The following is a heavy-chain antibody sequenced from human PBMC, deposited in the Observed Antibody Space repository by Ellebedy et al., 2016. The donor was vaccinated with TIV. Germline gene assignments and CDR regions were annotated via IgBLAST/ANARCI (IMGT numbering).Heavy chain of an antibody. CDR1: GFTFSSYW. CDR3: ARHPSVAGPGDV. V-gene: IGHV3-74*01. CDR2: INSDGSSI. D-gene: IGHD6-19*01. Sequence: GESLKISCAASGFTFSSYWMHWVRQAPGKGLVWVSRINSDGSSISYADSVKGRFTISRDNAKNTLYLQMNSLRAEDTAVYYCARHPSVAGPGDVWGQGTTVTVSS. J-gene: IGHJ6*02.